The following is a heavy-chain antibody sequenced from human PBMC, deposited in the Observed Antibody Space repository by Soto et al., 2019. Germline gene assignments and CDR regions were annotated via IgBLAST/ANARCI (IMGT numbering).Heavy chain of an antibody. V-gene: IGHV1-24*01. J-gene: IGHJ4*02. CDR1: GYTLTELS. D-gene: IGHD5-18*01. Sequence: QVQLVQSGAEVKKPGASVKVSCKVSGYTLTELSMHWVRQAPGKGLEWMGGFDPEDGETIYAQKFQGRVTMTEDTXTXIAYMELSSLRSEDTAVYYCATDTYGYGSERNGFDYWGQGTLVTVSS. CDR3: ATDTYGYGSERNGFDY. CDR2: FDPEDGET.